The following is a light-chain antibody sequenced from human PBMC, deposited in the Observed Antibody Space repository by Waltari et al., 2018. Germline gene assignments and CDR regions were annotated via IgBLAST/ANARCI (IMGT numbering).Light chain of an antibody. V-gene: IGKV3-11*01. J-gene: IGKJ4*01. CDR2: DAS. Sequence: CRARQSVGTNLAGYQQRPGTSPRLLIYDASYSATGIPARFSGSGSETDFTLSISSLQPEDFSVYYCQQRRNWPLTFGGGTRVQI. CDR3: QQRRNWPLT. CDR1: QSVGTN.